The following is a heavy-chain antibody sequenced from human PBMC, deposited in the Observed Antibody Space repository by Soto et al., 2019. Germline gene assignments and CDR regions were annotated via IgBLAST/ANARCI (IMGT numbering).Heavy chain of an antibody. J-gene: IGHJ4*02. CDR1: GFTFSSYA. CDR2: ISSNGGST. D-gene: IGHD3-22*01. V-gene: IGHV3-64*04. CDR3: ATGANFYYDTSRY. Sequence: GGSLRLSCSASGFTFSSYAMHWVRQAPGKGLEYVSAISSNGGSTYYADSVKGRFTISRDTSKSTLYLQMTSLRPDDTAVYYCATGANFYYDTSRYWGQGPLVTVSS.